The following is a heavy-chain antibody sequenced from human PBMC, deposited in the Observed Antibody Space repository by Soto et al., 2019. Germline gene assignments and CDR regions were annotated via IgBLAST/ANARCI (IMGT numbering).Heavy chain of an antibody. J-gene: IGHJ6*03. Sequence: QVQLVQSGAEVKKPGASVKVSCKASGYTFTSYDINWVRQATGQGLEWMGWMNPNSGNTGYAQKCQGRVTMTRNTSISTAYMELSSLRSEDTAVYYCARITSSWIDYYYYYMDVWGKGTTVTVSS. V-gene: IGHV1-8*01. CDR2: MNPNSGNT. CDR1: GYTFTSYD. CDR3: ARITSSWIDYYYYYMDV. D-gene: IGHD6-6*01.